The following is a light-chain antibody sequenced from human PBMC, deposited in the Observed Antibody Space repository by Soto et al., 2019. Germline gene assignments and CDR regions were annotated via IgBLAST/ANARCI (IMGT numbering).Light chain of an antibody. Sequence: AIRLTQSPSSLSASTGARVTITCRASQDINNYLAWYQQKPGRAPKLLIDAASTLLSGVPPRFSGSGSGTDFTLAITALQSDDFAIYYCQHYFEYPWTFGQGTQV. CDR3: QHYFEYPWT. J-gene: IGKJ1*01. CDR1: QDINNY. CDR2: AAS. V-gene: IGKV1-8*01.